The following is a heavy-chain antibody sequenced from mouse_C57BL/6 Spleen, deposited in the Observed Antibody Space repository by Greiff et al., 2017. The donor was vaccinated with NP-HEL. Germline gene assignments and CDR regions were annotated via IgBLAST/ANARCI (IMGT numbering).Heavy chain of an antibody. V-gene: IGHV14-1*01. Sequence: VQLKQSGAELVRPGASVKLSCTASGFNITVYYMHWVKQRPEQGLEWIGRIDPEDGDTEYAPKFQGKATMTADTSSNTAYLQLSSLTSEDTAVYYCTRGATTSYWGQGTLVTVSA. J-gene: IGHJ3*01. CDR3: TRGATTSY. CDR1: GFNITVYY. CDR2: IDPEDGDT. D-gene: IGHD3-1*01.